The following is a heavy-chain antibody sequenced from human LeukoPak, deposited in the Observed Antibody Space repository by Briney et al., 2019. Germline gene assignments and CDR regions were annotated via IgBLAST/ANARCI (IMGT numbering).Heavy chain of an antibody. CDR1: GGSISNYY. J-gene: IGHJ5*02. Sequence: SETLSLTCTVSGGSISNYYWSWIRQPPGKGLERIGYIYYSGSTNYNPSLRSRVTISVDTSKNQFSLKLSSVTAADTAVYYCARGQGVTVIKVGKNWFDPWSQGTQVIVSP. D-gene: IGHD3-22*01. CDR3: ARGQGVTVIKVGKNWFDP. CDR2: IYYSGST. V-gene: IGHV4-59*01.